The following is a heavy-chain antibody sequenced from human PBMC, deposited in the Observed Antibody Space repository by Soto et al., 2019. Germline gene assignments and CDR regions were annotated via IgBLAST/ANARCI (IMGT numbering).Heavy chain of an antibody. Sequence: QVQLVQSGAEVKKPGASVKVSCKASGYTFTSYGIIWVRQAPGQGLEWMGWISAYNGNTHYAQKLQGRVAMTTDTAPSTAYMELRSRGSDDTAVYYCARDRGSYALDYWGQGSLVTVSS. D-gene: IGHD1-26*01. CDR3: ARDRGSYALDY. J-gene: IGHJ4*02. CDR1: GYTFTSYG. V-gene: IGHV1-18*01. CDR2: ISAYNGNT.